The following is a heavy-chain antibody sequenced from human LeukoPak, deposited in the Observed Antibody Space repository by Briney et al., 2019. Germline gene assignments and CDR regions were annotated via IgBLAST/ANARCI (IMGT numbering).Heavy chain of an antibody. J-gene: IGHJ4*02. V-gene: IGHV1-69*04. CDR2: IIPILGIA. Sequence: ASVKVSCKASGGTFSSYAISWVRQAPGQGLEWMGRIIPILGIANYAQKFQGRVTITADKSTSTAYMELSSLRSEDTAVYYCASGYSYGALDYWGQGTLVTVSS. CDR1: GGTFSSYA. D-gene: IGHD5-18*01. CDR3: ASGYSYGALDY.